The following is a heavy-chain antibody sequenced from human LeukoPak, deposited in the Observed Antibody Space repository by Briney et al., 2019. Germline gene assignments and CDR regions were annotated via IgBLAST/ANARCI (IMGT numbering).Heavy chain of an antibody. CDR2: IRGGGGSA. CDR1: GFTFTSYV. CDR3: AKAGGRRRLTFFAVVNDS. Sequence: GGALRLSCGTSGFTFTSYVMSWVRPAPGKGVGWVSTIRGGGGSAFYADSVKGRFSLSRDRSKNTVYLEMNSLRVEGTAVYLCAKAGGRRRLTFFAVVNDSSG. D-gene: IGHD3-3*01. J-gene: IGHJ5*01. V-gene: IGHV3-23*01.